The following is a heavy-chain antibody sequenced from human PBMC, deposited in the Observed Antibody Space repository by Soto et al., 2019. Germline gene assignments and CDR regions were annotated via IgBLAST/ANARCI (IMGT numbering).Heavy chain of an antibody. D-gene: IGHD3-3*01. CDR3: ARGYTIFGVVTSNYGMDV. J-gene: IGHJ6*02. CDR2: IIPIFGTA. V-gene: IGHV1-69*01. Sequence: QVQLVQSGAEVKKPGSSVKVSCKASGGTFSSYAISWVRQAPGQGLEWMGGIIPIFGTANYAQKFQGRDTITADESTSTAYMELSILRSEDTAVYYCARGYTIFGVVTSNYGMDVWGQGTTVTVSS. CDR1: GGTFSSYA.